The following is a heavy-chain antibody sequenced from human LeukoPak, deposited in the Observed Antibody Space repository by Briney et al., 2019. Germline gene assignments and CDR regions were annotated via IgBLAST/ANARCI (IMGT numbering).Heavy chain of an antibody. Sequence: PSETLSLTCTVSGGSISSYYWSWIRQPPGKGLEWIGYIYYSGSTNYNPSLKSRVTISVDTSKNQFSLKLSSVTAADTAVYYCARQIHPYYYDSSGYYREYYFDYWGQGTLVTVSS. CDR1: GGSISSYY. CDR3: ARQIHPYYYDSSGYYREYYFDY. CDR2: IYYSGST. V-gene: IGHV4-59*08. J-gene: IGHJ4*02. D-gene: IGHD3-22*01.